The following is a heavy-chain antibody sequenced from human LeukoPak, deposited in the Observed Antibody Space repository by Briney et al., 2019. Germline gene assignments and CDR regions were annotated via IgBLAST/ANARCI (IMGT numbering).Heavy chain of an antibody. J-gene: IGHJ4*02. CDR2: IIPIFGTA. V-gene: IGHV1-69*13. D-gene: IGHD3-3*01. CDR3: ARGDYDFWSGYYAY. Sequence: ASVKVSCKASGGTFSSYAISWVRQAPGQGLEWMGGIIPIFGTANYAQKFQGRVTITADESTSTAYMELSSLRSEDTAVYYCARGDYDFWSGYYAYWGQGTLVTVSS. CDR1: GGTFSSYA.